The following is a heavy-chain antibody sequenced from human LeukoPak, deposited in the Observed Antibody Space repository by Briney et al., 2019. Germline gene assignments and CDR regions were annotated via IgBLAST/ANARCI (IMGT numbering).Heavy chain of an antibody. J-gene: IGHJ4*02. V-gene: IGHV3-23*01. CDR2: ISGSGGST. D-gene: IGHD3-22*01. Sequence: GGSLRLSCAASGFTFNNYAMSWVSQAPGKGLEWVSAISGSGGSTYYADSVKGRFTISRDNYKNTLTLQMNSLRAEDTALYYCASLDYFDSSDYGDYWGQGTLVTVSS. CDR1: GFTFNNYA. CDR3: ASLDYFDSSDYGDY.